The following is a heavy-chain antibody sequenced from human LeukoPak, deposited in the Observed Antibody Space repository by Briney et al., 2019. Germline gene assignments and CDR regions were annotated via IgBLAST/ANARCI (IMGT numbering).Heavy chain of an antibody. J-gene: IGHJ4*02. CDR2: IKSKTDGGTT. D-gene: IGHD3-22*01. Sequence: AGGSLRLACAASGFTFNNAWMSWVRQAPGKGLEWVGRIKSKTDGGTTDYAAPVKGRFTISRDDSKNTLYLQMTSLKTEDTAVYYCITFSMIVVVITDWGQGTLVTVSS. V-gene: IGHV3-15*01. CDR1: GFTFNNAW. CDR3: ITFSMIVVVITD.